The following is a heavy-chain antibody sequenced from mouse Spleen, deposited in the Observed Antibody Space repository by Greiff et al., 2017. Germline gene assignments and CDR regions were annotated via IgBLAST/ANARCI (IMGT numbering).Heavy chain of an antibody. D-gene: IGHD1-1*01. CDR2: IWRGGST. CDR1: GFSLTSYG. Sequence: VQLQESGPGLVQPSQSLSITCTVSGFSLTSYGVHWVRQSPGKGLEWLGVIWRGGSTDYNAAFMSRLSITKDNSKSQVFFKMNSLQADDTAIYYCAKNEDYYGSSTHYYAMDYWGQGTSVTVSS. J-gene: IGHJ4*01. V-gene: IGHV2-5*01. CDR3: AKNEDYYGSSTHYYAMDY.